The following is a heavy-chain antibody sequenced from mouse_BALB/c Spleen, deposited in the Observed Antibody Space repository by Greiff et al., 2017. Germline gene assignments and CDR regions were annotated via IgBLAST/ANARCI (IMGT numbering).Heavy chain of an antibody. D-gene: IGHD2-4*01. CDR1: GYSITSGYY. J-gene: IGHJ2*01. V-gene: IGHV3-6*02. CDR2: ISYDGSN. Sequence: DVQLQESGPGLVKPSQSLSLTCSVTGYSITSGYYWNWIRQFPGNKLEWMGYISYDGSNNYNPSLKNRISITRDTSKNQFFLKLNSVTTEDTATYYCARGDYDGFDYWGQGTTLTDSS. CDR3: ARGDYDGFDY.